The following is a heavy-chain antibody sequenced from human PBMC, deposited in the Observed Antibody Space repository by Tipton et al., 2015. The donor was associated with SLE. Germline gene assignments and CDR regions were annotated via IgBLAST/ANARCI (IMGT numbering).Heavy chain of an antibody. J-gene: IGHJ6*02. V-gene: IGHV4-4*09. CDR1: GGSISSYY. CDR2: IYTSGST. D-gene: IGHD6-19*01. Sequence: TLSLTCTVSGGSISSYYWSWIRQPAGKGLEWIGYIYTSGSTNYNPSLKSRVTISVDTSKNQFSLKLSSVTAADTAVYYCARELGVAGYYYYGMDVWGQGTTVTVSS. CDR3: ARELGVAGYYYYGMDV.